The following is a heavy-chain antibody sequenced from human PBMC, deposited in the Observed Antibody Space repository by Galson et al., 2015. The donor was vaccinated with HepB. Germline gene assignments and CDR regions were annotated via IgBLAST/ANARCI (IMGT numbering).Heavy chain of an antibody. CDR1: GGSFSSYA. CDR3: ARGIPIEGLLGTTTSYFAH. J-gene: IGHJ4*02. CDR2: IITIFGLV. Sequence: QSGAEVKKPGASVKVSCKASGGSFSSYAISWVRQAPGQGLEWMGGIITIFGLVNYAQRFQGRVTITADESTSTAYMELDSLRSEDTAFYFCARGIPIEGLLGTTTSYFAHWGLGTLVTVSS. V-gene: IGHV1-69*13. D-gene: IGHD1-26*01.